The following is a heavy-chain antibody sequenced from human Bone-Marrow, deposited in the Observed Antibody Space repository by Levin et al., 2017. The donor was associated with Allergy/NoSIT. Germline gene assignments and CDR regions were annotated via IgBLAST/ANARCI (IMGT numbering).Heavy chain of an antibody. J-gene: IGHJ3*02. CDR3: VADLAVAVHDVFDI. CDR2: VVVDSGDT. Sequence: SVKVSCRASGFSFSDSVIQWVRQARGQRPEWIGWVVVDSGDTDYAQKFEDRVTITRDMSTRTAYMELYSLRSEETAVYYCVADLAVAVHDVFDIWGQGTMVTVSS. CDR1: GFSFSDSV. D-gene: IGHD6-19*01. V-gene: IGHV1-58*02.